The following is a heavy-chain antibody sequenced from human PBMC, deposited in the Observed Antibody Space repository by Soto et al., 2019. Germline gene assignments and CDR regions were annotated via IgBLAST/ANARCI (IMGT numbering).Heavy chain of an antibody. CDR1: GGSISSYY. CDR2: IYYSGST. V-gene: IGHV4-59*08. J-gene: IGHJ2*01. CDR3: ASPGEMATTNWYFDL. Sequence: QVQLQESGPGLVKPSETLSLTCTVSGGSISSYYWSWIRQPPGKGLEWIGYIYYSGSTNYNPSLKSRVTISVDTSKNQFSLKLSSVTAADTAVYYCASPGEMATTNWYFDLWGRGTLVTVSS. D-gene: IGHD5-12*01.